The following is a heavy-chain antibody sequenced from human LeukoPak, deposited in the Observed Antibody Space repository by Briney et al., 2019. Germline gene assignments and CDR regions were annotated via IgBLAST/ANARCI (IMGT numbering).Heavy chain of an antibody. CDR3: ARKLFDYGDSLED. CDR2: MNPKSGNT. D-gene: IGHD4-17*01. V-gene: IGHV1-8*02. CDR1: GYTFTSYY. Sequence: GASVKVSCKASGYTFTSYYMHWVRQAPGQGLEWMGWMNPKSGNTGYAQKFQGRVTMTRNTSISTAYMELSSLRSEDTAVYYCARKLFDYGDSLEDWGQGTLVTVSS. J-gene: IGHJ4*02.